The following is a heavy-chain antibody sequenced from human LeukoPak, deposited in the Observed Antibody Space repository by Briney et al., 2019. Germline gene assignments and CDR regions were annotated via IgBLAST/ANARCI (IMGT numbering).Heavy chain of an antibody. CDR3: ARDFAYKKFDY. D-gene: IGHD2-21*01. CDR1: GFTFSSYA. V-gene: IGHV3-7*03. J-gene: IGHJ4*02. CDR2: INPDGNKK. Sequence: GGSLRLSCAASGFTFSSYAMSWVRQAPGKGLEWVATINPDGNKKGVADSVRGRFTISRDDAENSLYLQMNSLRAKDTAVYYCARDFAYKKFDYWGQGTLVTVSS.